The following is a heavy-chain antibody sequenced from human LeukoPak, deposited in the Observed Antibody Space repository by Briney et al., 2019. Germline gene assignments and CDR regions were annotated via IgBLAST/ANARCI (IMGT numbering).Heavy chain of an antibody. CDR2: IYPGDSDT. J-gene: IGHJ3*02. CDR3: ARVNSGSYWVGAFDI. Sequence: PGESLKISCKGSGYSFTSYWIGWVRPMPGKGVEWMGIIYPGDSDTRYSPSFQGQVTISADKSISTAYLQWSSLKASDTAMYYCARVNSGSYWVGAFDIWGQGTMVTVSS. V-gene: IGHV5-51*03. CDR1: GYSFTSYW. D-gene: IGHD1-26*01.